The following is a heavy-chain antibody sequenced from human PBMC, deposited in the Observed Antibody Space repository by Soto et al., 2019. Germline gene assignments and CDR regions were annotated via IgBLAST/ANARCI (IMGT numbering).Heavy chain of an antibody. CDR2: IYYSGST. D-gene: IGHD6-19*01. Sequence: SETLSLTCTVSGGSISSSSYYWGWIRQPPGKGLEWIGSIYYSGSTYYNPSLKSRVTISVDTSKNQFSLKLSSVTAADTAVYYCARAIGVAGTGYYYYMDVWGKGTTVTVSS. CDR3: ARAIGVAGTGYYYYMDV. J-gene: IGHJ6*03. V-gene: IGHV4-39*01. CDR1: GGSISSSSYY.